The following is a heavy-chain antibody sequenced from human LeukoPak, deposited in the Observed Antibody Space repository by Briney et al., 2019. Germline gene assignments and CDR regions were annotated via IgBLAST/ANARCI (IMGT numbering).Heavy chain of an antibody. Sequence: ASVKVSCKASGYTFTSYGISWVRQAPGQGLEWMGWISAYNGNTNYAQKLQGRVTMTTDTSTSTAYMGLGSLRSDDTAVYYCARDARHCSSTSCSYFDYWGQGTLVTVSS. CDR3: ARDARHCSSTSCSYFDY. CDR1: GYTFTSYG. V-gene: IGHV1-18*01. J-gene: IGHJ4*02. D-gene: IGHD2-2*01. CDR2: ISAYNGNT.